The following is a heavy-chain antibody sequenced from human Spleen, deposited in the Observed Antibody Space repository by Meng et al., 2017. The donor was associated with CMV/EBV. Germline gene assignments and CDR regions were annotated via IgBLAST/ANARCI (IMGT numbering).Heavy chain of an antibody. J-gene: IGHJ6*02. CDR3: ARDRGYSSSSWYYYGMDV. V-gene: IGHV1-2*02. CDR1: GYTFTGYY. CDR2: INLNNGGT. Sequence: ASVKVSCKASGYTFTGYYMHWVRQAPGQGLEWMGWINLNNGGTNYAQKFQGRVTMTRDTSICTAYMELSSLRSDDTAVYYCARDRGYSSSSWYYYGMDVWGQGTTVTVSS. D-gene: IGHD6-6*01.